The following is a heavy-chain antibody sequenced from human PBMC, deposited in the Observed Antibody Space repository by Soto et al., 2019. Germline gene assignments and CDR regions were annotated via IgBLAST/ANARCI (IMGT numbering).Heavy chain of an antibody. CDR3: ARAKYDFGSGRVFYFDY. V-gene: IGHV4-38-2*01. CDR2: IYHSGST. Sequence: SETLSLTCAVSGYSISSGYYWGWIRQPPGKGLEWIGSIYHSGSTYYNPSLKSRVTISVDTSKNQFSLKLSSVTAAGTAVYYCARAKYDFGSGRVFYFDYWGQGTLVTVSS. D-gene: IGHD3-3*01. J-gene: IGHJ4*02. CDR1: GYSISSGYY.